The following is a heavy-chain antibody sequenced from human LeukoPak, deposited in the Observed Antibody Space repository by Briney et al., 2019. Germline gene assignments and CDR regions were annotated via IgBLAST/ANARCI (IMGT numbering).Heavy chain of an antibody. V-gene: IGHV1-18*01. CDR1: GYTFTDYG. D-gene: IGHD6-19*01. Sequence: ASVKLSCKASGYTFTDYGISWVRQAPGQGLEWMGRISGFNGNTDFAQKFQDRVTMTTDTSTSTAYMELRSLTFDDTAVYYCAKGRTVAEGDYWGQGTLVTVSS. J-gene: IGHJ4*02. CDR3: AKGRTVAEGDY. CDR2: ISGFNGNT.